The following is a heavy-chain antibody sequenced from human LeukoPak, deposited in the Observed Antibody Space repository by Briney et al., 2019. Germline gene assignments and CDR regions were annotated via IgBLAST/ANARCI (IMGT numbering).Heavy chain of an antibody. D-gene: IGHD6-13*01. V-gene: IGHV3-64*01. J-gene: IGHJ4*02. CDR2: ISSNGGST. Sequence: GGSLRLSCAASGFTFSTYAMHWVRQAPGKGLEYISAISSNGGSTYYANSVKGRFTISRDNSKNTLYLQVGSLRVEDMAVYYCASGGPLEQQLVDYWGQGTLVTVSS. CDR1: GFTFSTYA. CDR3: ASGGPLEQQLVDY.